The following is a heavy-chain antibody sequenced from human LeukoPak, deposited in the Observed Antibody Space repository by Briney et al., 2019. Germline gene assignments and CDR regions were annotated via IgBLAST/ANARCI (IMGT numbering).Heavy chain of an antibody. CDR2: ISTYKGNT. CDR3: GRSMDSSTSRLIEY. D-gene: IGHD6-6*01. J-gene: IGHJ4*02. CDR1: GYTFTSYA. Sequence: GSVKVSCKASGYTFTSYAMNWVRQAPGQGLEWMGWISTYKGNTNYAQKLQGRVSVTTDTSTSTVYMELRSLTSDDTAVYYCGRSMDSSTSRLIEYWGQGTLVTVSS. V-gene: IGHV1-18*01.